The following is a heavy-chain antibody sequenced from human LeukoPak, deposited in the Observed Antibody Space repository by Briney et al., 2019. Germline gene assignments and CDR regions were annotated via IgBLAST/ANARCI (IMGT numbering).Heavy chain of an antibody. D-gene: IGHD2-15*01. CDR3: ARHAYCSGGSCPDF. CDR2: IFRSGST. V-gene: IGHV4-38-2*01. CDR1: GYSISSGYY. J-gene: IGHJ4*02. Sequence: SETLSLTCAVSGYSISSGYYWGWIRQPPGKGLEWIGSIFRSGSTHYHPSLKSRVTISADTSKNQFSLKLSSVTAADTAVYYCARHAYCSGGSCPDFWGQGTLVTVSS.